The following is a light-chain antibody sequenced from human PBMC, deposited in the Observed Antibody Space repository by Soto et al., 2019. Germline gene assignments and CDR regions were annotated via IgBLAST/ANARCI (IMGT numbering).Light chain of an antibody. V-gene: IGKV1-13*02. CDR3: QQFNSYPLT. CDR2: DAS. CDR1: QGISSA. J-gene: IGKJ4*01. Sequence: AIQLTQSPSSLSASVGDRVTITCRASQGISSALAWYQQKQGKAPKLLIYDASSLESGVPSRFSGSGSGTDFTLTISSLQPEDFASYHCQQFNSYPLTFGGGTKVEIK.